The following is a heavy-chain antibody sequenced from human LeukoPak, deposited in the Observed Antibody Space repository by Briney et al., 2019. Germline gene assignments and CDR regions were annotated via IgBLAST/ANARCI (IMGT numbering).Heavy chain of an antibody. CDR3: ARHGENSLYRFDY. Sequence: PSETLSLTCAVYGGSFSGYYWSWIRQPPGKGLEWIGYFYYSGSTSYNPSLKSRGTISVDTSKNQFSLKLRSVTAADTAVYYCARHGENSLYRFDYWGQGTLLTVSS. J-gene: IGHJ4*02. CDR2: FYYSGST. CDR1: GGSFSGYY. V-gene: IGHV4-59*08. D-gene: IGHD3-10*01.